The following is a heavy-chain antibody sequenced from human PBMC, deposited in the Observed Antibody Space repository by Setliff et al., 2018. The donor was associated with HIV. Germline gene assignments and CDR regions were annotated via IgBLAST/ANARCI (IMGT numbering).Heavy chain of an antibody. J-gene: IGHJ4*01. CDR2: IYYSGST. CDR1: GGSISSHY. V-gene: IGHV4-59*11. Sequence: SETLSLTCTVSGGSISSHYWNWIRQPPGKGLEWIGYIYYSGSTNYNPSLKSRVTISVDTSKNQFSLKLSSVTAADTAVYYSARPEDYSFGDAPFDYWGHGTLVTVSS. D-gene: IGHD5-18*01. CDR3: ARPEDYSFGDAPFDY.